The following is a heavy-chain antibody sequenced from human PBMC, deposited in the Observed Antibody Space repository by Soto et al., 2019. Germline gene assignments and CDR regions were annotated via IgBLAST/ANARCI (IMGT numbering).Heavy chain of an antibody. V-gene: IGHV4-34*01. D-gene: IGHD6-13*01. CDR2: INHSGST. CDR3: ARGRSSWRANRLDP. Sequence: SETLSLTCAVYGGSFSGYYWSWIRQPPGKGLEWIGEINHSGSTNYNPSLKSRVTISVDTSKNQFSLKLSSVTAADTAVYYCARGRSSWRANRLDPWGQGTLVTVSS. J-gene: IGHJ5*02. CDR1: GGSFSGYY.